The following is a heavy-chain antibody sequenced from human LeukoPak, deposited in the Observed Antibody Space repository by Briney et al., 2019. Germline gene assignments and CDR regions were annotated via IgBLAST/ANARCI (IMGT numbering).Heavy chain of an antibody. CDR1: DGSISSGYY. CDR2: IYHSGST. D-gene: IGHD3-16*01. V-gene: IGHV4-38-2*02. CDR3: ARCLGRSYYYYYYYMDV. J-gene: IGHJ6*03. Sequence: SETLSLTCTVSDGSISSGYYWGWIRQPPGKGLEWIGSIYHSGSTYYNPSLKSRVTISVDTSKNQFSLKLSSVTATDTAVYYCARCLGRSYYYYYYYMDVWGKGTTVTVSS.